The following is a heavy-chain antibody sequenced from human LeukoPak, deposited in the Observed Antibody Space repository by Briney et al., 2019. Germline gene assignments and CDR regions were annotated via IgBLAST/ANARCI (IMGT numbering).Heavy chain of an antibody. D-gene: IGHD1-26*01. V-gene: IGHV4-4*09. J-gene: IGHJ4*02. CDR1: GASISNYY. CDR3: ARLGSYHDF. CDR2: IHSSGGS. Sequence: SETLSLTCTVSGASISNYYWSWIRQTPQKGLEWMGHIHSSGGSSYYPSLKSRLTLSIDTSRNQLSLKLPSVTAADTSVYFCARLGSYHDFWGQGALVTVSS.